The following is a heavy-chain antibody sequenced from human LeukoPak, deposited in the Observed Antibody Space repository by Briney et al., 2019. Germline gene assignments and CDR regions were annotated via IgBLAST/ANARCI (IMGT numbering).Heavy chain of an antibody. J-gene: IGHJ4*02. CDR2: IYSGGST. CDR1: GFTVSSNY. V-gene: IGHV3-53*01. D-gene: IGHD3-10*01. Sequence: GGSLRLSCAASGFTVSSNYMSWVRQAPGKGLEWVSVIYSGGSTYYADSVKGRFTISRDDSKNTLYLQMNSLKTEDTAVYYCTKTMVKWGQGTLVTVSS. CDR3: TKTMVK.